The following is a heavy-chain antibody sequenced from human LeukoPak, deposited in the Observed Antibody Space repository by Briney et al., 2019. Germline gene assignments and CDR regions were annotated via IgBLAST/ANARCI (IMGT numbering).Heavy chain of an antibody. CDR1: GFTVSSIH. Sequence: GGSLRLSCAASGFTVSSIHMVWVRQAPGKGLEWVSVTYTGGNSYYADSVKGRFIISRDNSKNTLFLQMNSLRAEDSAVYYCAADRERDPSCYYLVGGQGTLITVSS. J-gene: IGHJ1*01. CDR2: TYTGGNS. D-gene: IGHD3-22*01. CDR3: AADRERDPSCYYLV. V-gene: IGHV3-53*01.